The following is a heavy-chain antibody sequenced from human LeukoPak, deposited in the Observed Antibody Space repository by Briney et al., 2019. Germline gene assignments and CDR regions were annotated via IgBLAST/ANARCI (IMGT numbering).Heavy chain of an antibody. CDR1: GGSISSSY. CDR3: ARAYSSSWYFNWFDP. Sequence: PSETLSLTCTVSGGSISSSYWSWIRQPPGKGLEWIGYIYYSGSTNYNPSLKSRVTISVDTSKNQFSLKLSSVTAADTAVYFCARAYSSSWYFNWFDPWGQGTLVTVSS. D-gene: IGHD6-13*01. V-gene: IGHV4-59*08. CDR2: IYYSGST. J-gene: IGHJ5*02.